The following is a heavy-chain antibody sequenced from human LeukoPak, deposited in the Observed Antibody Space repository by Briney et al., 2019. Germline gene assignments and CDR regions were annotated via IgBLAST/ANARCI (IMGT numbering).Heavy chain of an antibody. V-gene: IGHV3-23*01. D-gene: IGHD1-26*01. CDR2: ISGSGGST. CDR1: GFTFSSYA. Sequence: GGSLRLSCAASGFTFSSYAMSWVRQAPGKGLEWVSAISGSGGSTYYADSVKGRFTISRDNSKNTLYLQMNSLRAEDTAVYYCAKCPSTGIVGAPNWYFDLWGRGTLVTVSS. J-gene: IGHJ2*01. CDR3: AKCPSTGIVGAPNWYFDL.